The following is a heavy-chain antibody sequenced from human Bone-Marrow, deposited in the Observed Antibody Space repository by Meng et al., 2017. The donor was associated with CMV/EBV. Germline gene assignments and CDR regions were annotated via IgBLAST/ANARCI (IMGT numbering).Heavy chain of an antibody. V-gene: IGHV3-74*01. J-gene: IGHJ5*02. Sequence: GGSLRLSCAASGFTFSNYWMHWVRQAPGKGLVWVSRINSDGSITNYADSVKGRFTISRDNAQNTLYLQMNSLRAEDTAVYFCARAQFDPWGHGTRVTVSS. CDR2: INSDGSIT. CDR3: ARAQFDP. CDR1: GFTFSNYW.